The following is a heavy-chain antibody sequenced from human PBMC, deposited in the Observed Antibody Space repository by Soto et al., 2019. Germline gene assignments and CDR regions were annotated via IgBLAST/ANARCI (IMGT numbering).Heavy chain of an antibody. CDR3: ARERSVADPQYCDGMDL. J-gene: IGHJ6*02. CDR1: GHTFTTYH. CDR2: INPSGRT. D-gene: IGHD6-19*01. V-gene: IGHV1-46*01. Sequence: GASVKVSCKASGHTFTTYHVHWLRRAPGQGLEWLGAINPSGRTTYGQKFQGRVTVTRDTSTGTVYMVLSSLTSEDTAVYYCARERSVADPQYCDGMDLWGRGTTVTVSS.